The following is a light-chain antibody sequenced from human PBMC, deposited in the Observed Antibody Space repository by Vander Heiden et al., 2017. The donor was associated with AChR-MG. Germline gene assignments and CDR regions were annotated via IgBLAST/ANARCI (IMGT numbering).Light chain of an antibody. CDR2: KAS. CDR1: QSISSL. J-gene: IGKJ1*01. V-gene: IGKV1-5*03. CDR3: QLATNYPRT. Sequence: DIQMTQSPSTLSASVGDRVTITCRASQSISSLLAWYQQKPGKAPKLLIYKASSLESAVTSRFTRSGSGTEFTLTISSLQPDDFTTYYCQLATNYPRTFGQGTKVEIK.